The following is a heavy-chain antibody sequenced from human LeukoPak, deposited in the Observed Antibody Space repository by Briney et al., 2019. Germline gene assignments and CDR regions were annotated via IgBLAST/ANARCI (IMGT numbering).Heavy chain of an antibody. J-gene: IGHJ3*02. CDR2: IYYSGST. CDR1: GGSISSYY. V-gene: IGHV4-59*08. CDR3: ARHEGDGYKLPAAFDI. Sequence: SETLSLTCTVSGGSISSYYWSWIRQPPGKGLEWIGYIYYSGSTNYNPSLKSRVTISVDTSKNQFSLKLSSVTAADTAVYYCARHEGDGYKLPAAFDIWGQGTMVTVSS. D-gene: IGHD5-24*01.